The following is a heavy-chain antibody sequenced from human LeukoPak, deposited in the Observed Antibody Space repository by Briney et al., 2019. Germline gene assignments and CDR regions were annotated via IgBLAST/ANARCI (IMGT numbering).Heavy chain of an antibody. CDR2: IIPILGIA. CDR3: ARELGRSSSRYQDNWFDP. D-gene: IGHD6-13*01. Sequence: SVKLSCTASGVTFSSYAISWVRQAPGQGHEWVGSIIPILGIANYAQPFRGRATITADNSTTTSYLELSSLRSEATAVNYFARELGRSSSRYQDNWFDPWGQGTLVTVSS. V-gene: IGHV1-69*04. CDR1: GVTFSSYA. J-gene: IGHJ5*02.